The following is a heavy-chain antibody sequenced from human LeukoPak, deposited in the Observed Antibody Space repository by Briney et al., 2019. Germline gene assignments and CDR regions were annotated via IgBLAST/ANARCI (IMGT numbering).Heavy chain of an antibody. CDR1: GFTFDDYA. J-gene: IGHJ4*02. D-gene: IGHD2-2*01. Sequence: GGSLRLSCAASGFTFDDYAMHWVRQGPGRGLEWVSGMNWNGVNTDYADSVKGRFTISRENAQNSLYLQMSSLRPEDTALYYCVKADCSSTSCLTDSWGQGTPVIVSS. V-gene: IGHV3-9*01. CDR3: VKADCSSTSCLTDS. CDR2: MNWNGVNT.